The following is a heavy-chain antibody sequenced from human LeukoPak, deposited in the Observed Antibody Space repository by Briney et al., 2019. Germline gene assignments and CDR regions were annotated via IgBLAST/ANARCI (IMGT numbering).Heavy chain of an antibody. Sequence: PGGSLRLSCAAYGFTFSSYAMSWVRQAPGKGLEWVSAISGSGDSTYHADSVRGRFTVSRDNSKNTLYLQMKSLRAEDTAVYYCAKVTGSGSYLADAFDIWGHGTVVTVSS. CDR1: GFTFSSYA. J-gene: IGHJ3*02. CDR3: AKVTGSGSYLADAFDI. D-gene: IGHD3-10*01. V-gene: IGHV3-23*01. CDR2: ISGSGDST.